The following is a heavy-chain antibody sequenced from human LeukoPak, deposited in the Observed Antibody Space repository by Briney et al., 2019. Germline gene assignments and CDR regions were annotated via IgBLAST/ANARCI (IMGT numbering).Heavy chain of an antibody. V-gene: IGHV3-7*01. CDR3: ARERVGRFFDY. D-gene: IGHD1-26*01. CDR2: INQDGSEK. Sequence: GGSLRLSCAVSGLTFRSYWMSWVRQAPGKGLEWVANINQDGSEKYFVDSVKGRFTISRDNAKNSLHLQMNTLRAEDTAVYYCARERVGRFFDYWGQGTLVTVSS. J-gene: IGHJ4*02. CDR1: GLTFRSYW.